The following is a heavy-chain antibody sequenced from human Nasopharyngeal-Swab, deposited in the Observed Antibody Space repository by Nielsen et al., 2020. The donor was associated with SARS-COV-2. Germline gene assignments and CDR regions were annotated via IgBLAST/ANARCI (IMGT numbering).Heavy chain of an antibody. Sequence: ASVKVSCKASGDTFTSYYMHWVRQAPGQGLEGMGIINPSGGSTSYAQKFQGRVTMTRDTSTSTVYMELSSLRSDDTAVYYCARDQPPPYDFWSGYYREYNWFDPWGQGTLVTVSS. V-gene: IGHV1-46*01. D-gene: IGHD3-3*01. J-gene: IGHJ5*02. CDR2: INPSGGST. CDR1: GDTFTSYY. CDR3: ARDQPPPYDFWSGYYREYNWFDP.